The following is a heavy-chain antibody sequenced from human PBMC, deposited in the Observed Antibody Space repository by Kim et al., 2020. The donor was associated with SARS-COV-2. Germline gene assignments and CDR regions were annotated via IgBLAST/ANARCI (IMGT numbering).Heavy chain of an antibody. V-gene: IGHV3-9*01. Sequence: DSVKSRFTISRDNAKNSLYLQMNSLRAEDTALYYCAKVSPNWLQGQEFDYWGQGTLVTVSS. D-gene: IGHD1-1*01. CDR3: AKVSPNWLQGQEFDY. J-gene: IGHJ4*02.